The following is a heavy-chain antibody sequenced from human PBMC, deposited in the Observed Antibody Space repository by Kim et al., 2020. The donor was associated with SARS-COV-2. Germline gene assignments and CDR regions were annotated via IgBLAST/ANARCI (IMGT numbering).Heavy chain of an antibody. V-gene: IGHV1-18*01. CDR1: GYTFTSYG. CDR2: ISAYNGNT. J-gene: IGHJ5*02. Sequence: ASVKVSCKASGYTFTSYGISWVRQAPGQGLEWMGWISAYNGNTNYAQKLQGRVTMTTDTSTSTAYMELRSLRSDDTAVYYCAIGGGILWFGELLSSGWFDPWGQGTLVTVSS. CDR3: AIGGGILWFGELLSSGWFDP. D-gene: IGHD3-10*01.